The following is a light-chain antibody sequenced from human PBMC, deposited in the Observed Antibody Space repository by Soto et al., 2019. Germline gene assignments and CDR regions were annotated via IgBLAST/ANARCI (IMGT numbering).Light chain of an antibody. CDR3: QQSASTPPFT. Sequence: DIQMTQSPSSLSASVGDRVTITFRASQNISIYLNWYQQKPGKAPKLLIYTVSNLQSGVPSRFSADGSGTDFTLTISSLQPEDCATYYCQQSASTPPFTFGPGTKVDIK. J-gene: IGKJ3*01. V-gene: IGKV1-39*01. CDR1: QNISIY. CDR2: TVS.